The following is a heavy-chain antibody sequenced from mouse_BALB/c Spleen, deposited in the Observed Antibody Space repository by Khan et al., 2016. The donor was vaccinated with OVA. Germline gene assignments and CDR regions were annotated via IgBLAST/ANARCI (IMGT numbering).Heavy chain of an antibody. CDR1: GYTFTGYT. Sequence: QVQLKESGVELARPGASVKMSCKASGYTFTGYTLHWVKQRPGQGLEWIGYINPSSGYTNYNQKFKDKATLTAVKSSSTAYMQLSSLTSEDSAVYNCARTNWVFAYWGQGTLVTVSA. CDR3: ARTNWVFAY. V-gene: IGHV1-4*01. D-gene: IGHD4-1*01. J-gene: IGHJ3*01. CDR2: INPSSGYT.